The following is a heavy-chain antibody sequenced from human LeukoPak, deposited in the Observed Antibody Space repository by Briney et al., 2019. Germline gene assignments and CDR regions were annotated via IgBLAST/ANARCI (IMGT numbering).Heavy chain of an antibody. Sequence: PGGSLRLSCAASGFTFSSYSMNWVRQAPGKGLEWVLSISSSSSYIYYADPVKGRFTISRDNAKNSLYLQMNSLRAEDTAVYYCARRDDILTAIDYWGQGTLVTVSS. CDR2: ISSSSSYI. D-gene: IGHD3-9*01. J-gene: IGHJ4*02. CDR3: ARRDDILTAIDY. V-gene: IGHV3-21*01. CDR1: GFTFSSYS.